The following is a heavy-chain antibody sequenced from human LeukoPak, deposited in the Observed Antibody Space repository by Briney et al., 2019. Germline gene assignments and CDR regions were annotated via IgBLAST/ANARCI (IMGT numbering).Heavy chain of an antibody. CDR1: GFTFSTYN. CDR2: ISSSSSYI. Sequence: GGSLRLSCAASGFTFSTYNMNWVRQAPGKGLEWVSSISSSSSYIYYADSVKGRFTISRDNAKNSLYLQMNSLRAEDTAVYYCARDRGELIHFDYWGQGTLVTVSS. V-gene: IGHV3-21*01. CDR3: ARDRGELIHFDY. J-gene: IGHJ4*02. D-gene: IGHD1-7*01.